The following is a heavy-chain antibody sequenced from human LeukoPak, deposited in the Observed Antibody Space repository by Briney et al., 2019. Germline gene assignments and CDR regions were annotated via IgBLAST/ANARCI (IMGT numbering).Heavy chain of an antibody. CDR3: AREGGDLGGYYYMDV. J-gene: IGHJ6*03. Sequence: GGSLRLSCAASGFTFSSYAMHWVRQAPGKGLEWVAVISYDGSNKYYADSVKGRFTISRDNSKNTLYLQMNSLRAEDTAVYYCAREGGDLGGYYYMDVWGKGTTVTVSS. V-gene: IGHV3-30*01. D-gene: IGHD3-16*01. CDR2: ISYDGSNK. CDR1: GFTFSSYA.